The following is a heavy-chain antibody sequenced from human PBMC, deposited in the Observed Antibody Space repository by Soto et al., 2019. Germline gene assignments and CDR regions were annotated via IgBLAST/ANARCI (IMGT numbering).Heavy chain of an antibody. Sequence: ASAKVSCKAPRYTFTSYYMHWVRQAPGQGLERMGISNTSGGSTSYAQKIQGRVTMTRDTSTITVYMELSSLRSADTAVYYCARGQYGDYVWNYWGQGTLVTVSS. CDR1: RYTFTSYY. CDR2: SNTSGGST. D-gene: IGHD4-17*01. J-gene: IGHJ4*02. CDR3: ARGQYGDYVWNY. V-gene: IGHV1-46*01.